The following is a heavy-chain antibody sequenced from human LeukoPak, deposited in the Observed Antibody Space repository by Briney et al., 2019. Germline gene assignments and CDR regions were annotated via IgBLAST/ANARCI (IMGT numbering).Heavy chain of an antibody. CDR1: GYTFTSYY. CDR2: IYPSDGST. J-gene: IGHJ3*02. Sequence: AASVKVSCQASGYTFTSYYMHWVRQAPGQGLEWMGIIYPSDGSTTYAQDFQGRVTMTRDTSTSTVYMELSSLRSEDTAVYYCARDSPHSYGGDDAFDIWGQGTIVTVSS. V-gene: IGHV1-46*01. CDR3: ARDSPHSYGGDDAFDI. D-gene: IGHD5-18*01.